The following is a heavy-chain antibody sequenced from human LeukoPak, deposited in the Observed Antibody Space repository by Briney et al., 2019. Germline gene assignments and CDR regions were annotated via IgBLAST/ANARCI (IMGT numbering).Heavy chain of an antibody. CDR1: GGSFSGYY. CDR3: ASGRRFDP. CDR2: INHSGST. J-gene: IGHJ5*02. V-gene: IGHV4-34*01. Sequence: SETLSLTCAVYGGSFSGYYWSWIRQPPGKGLEWIGEINHSGSTNYNPSLKSRVTISVDTSKNQFSLKLSSVTAADTAVYYCASGRRFDPWGQGTLVTVSS.